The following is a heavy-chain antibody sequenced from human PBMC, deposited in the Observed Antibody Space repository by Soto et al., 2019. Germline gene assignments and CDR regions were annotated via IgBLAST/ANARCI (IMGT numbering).Heavy chain of an antibody. Sequence: QVNLVQSGAEVKKPGASVKVSCKASGYNFNGYYIHWVRQAPGQGLEWMGWMNPNTGGANYAQKFQGKVSMNTDTSISTAYLELRSLTSDDTAVYYCAKVISTIGSKQWLAQTKHQALDYWGQGTLVTVSS. V-gene: IGHV1-2*02. J-gene: IGHJ4*02. CDR3: AKVISTIGSKQWLAQTKHQALDY. CDR2: MNPNTGGA. CDR1: GYNFNGYY. D-gene: IGHD6-19*01.